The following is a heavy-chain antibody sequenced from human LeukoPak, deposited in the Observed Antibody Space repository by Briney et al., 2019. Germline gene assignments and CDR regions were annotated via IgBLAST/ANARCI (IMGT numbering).Heavy chain of an antibody. J-gene: IGHJ5*02. Sequence: SETLSLTCTVSSDSISSYYWSWIRQPPGKGLEWIGFIYYSGSTNYNPSLRSRVTISIDTSKNQFSLKLSSVTAADTAVYFCARQLIGYCSDGICQLNWFDPWGRGTLVTVSS. CDR2: IYYSGST. CDR1: SDSISSYY. V-gene: IGHV4-59*08. D-gene: IGHD2-15*01. CDR3: ARQLIGYCSDGICQLNWFDP.